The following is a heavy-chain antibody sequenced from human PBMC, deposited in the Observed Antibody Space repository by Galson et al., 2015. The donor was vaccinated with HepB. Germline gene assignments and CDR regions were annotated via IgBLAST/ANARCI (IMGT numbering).Heavy chain of an antibody. V-gene: IGHV3-73*01. Sequence: SLILSCAASGFTFSGSAFHWVRQASGKGPEWIGHIRSTASNFAASYVPSLKGRFTISRDDSKNLAYLHMRSLKTDDTAVYYCVRSGDFSGYSSRWGQGTLVTVSS. CDR2: IRSTASNFAA. J-gene: IGHJ4*02. CDR1: GFTFSGSA. CDR3: VRSGDFSGYSSR. D-gene: IGHD6-13*01.